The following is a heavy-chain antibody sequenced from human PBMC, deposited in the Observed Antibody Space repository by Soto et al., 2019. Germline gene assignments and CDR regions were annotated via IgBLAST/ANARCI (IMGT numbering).Heavy chain of an antibody. Sequence: GASVKVSCKASGGTFSSYAISWVRQAPGQGLEWMGGIIPIFGTANYAQKFQGRVTITADESTSTAYMELSSLRSEDTAVYYCARDFPKWDIVLLPSAWDPTFYMYFWGKGSTVPVSS. J-gene: IGHJ6*03. CDR1: GGTFSSYA. CDR2: IIPIFGTA. CDR3: ARDFPKWDIVLLPSAWDPTFYMYF. D-gene: IGHD2-2*01. V-gene: IGHV1-69*13.